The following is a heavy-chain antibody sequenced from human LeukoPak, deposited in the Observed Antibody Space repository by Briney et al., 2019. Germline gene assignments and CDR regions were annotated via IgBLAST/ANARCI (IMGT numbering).Heavy chain of an antibody. D-gene: IGHD2-2*02. J-gene: IGHJ4*02. CDR3: AKVQGAISSSTSCYNPLYY. CDR2: ISASGAST. V-gene: IGHV3-23*01. Sequence: PGGSLRLSCATSGFTFSSYAVTWVRQAPGKGLEWVSAISASGASTYYADSVKGRFAISRDNSKNTLYLQMNSLRAEDTAVYYCAKVQGAISSSTSCYNPLYYWGQGTLVTVSS. CDR1: GFTFSSYA.